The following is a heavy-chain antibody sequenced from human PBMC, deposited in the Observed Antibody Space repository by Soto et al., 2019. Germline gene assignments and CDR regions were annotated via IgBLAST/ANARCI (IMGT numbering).Heavy chain of an antibody. Sequence: SETLSLTCTVSGGSISSGDYYWSWIRQPPGKGLEWIGYIYYSGSTNYNPSLKSRVTISLDMSKKQFSLNLGSVTAADTAMYYCARALTGLPFDYWGQGTLVTVSS. CDR3: ARALTGLPFDY. D-gene: IGHD3-9*01. CDR1: GGSISSGDYY. CDR2: IYYSGST. V-gene: IGHV4-30-4*02. J-gene: IGHJ4*02.